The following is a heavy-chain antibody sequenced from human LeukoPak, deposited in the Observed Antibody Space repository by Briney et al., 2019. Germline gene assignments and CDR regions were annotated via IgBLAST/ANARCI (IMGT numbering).Heavy chain of an antibody. V-gene: IGHV4-34*01. J-gene: IGHJ4*02. CDR1: GGSFSGYY. CDR2: INHSGST. D-gene: IGHD5-18*01. CDR3: ARTRSYGFDY. Sequence: SETLSLTCAVYGGSFSGYYWSWIRQPPGKGLEWLGEINHSGSTNYNPSLKSRVTISVDTSKNQFSLKLSSVTAADTAVYYCARTRSYGFDYWGQGTLVTVSS.